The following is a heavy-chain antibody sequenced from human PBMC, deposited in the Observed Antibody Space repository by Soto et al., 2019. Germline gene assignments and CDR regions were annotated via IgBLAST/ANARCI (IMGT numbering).Heavy chain of an antibody. J-gene: IGHJ3*02. V-gene: IGHV3-30*18. D-gene: IGHD3-22*01. Sequence: VGSLRLSCAASGFTFSSYGMHWVRQAPGKGLEWVAVISYDGSNKYYADSVKGRFTISRDNSKNTLYLQMNSLGAEDTAVYYCAKFASSGYYTDAFDIWGQGTMVTVS. CDR2: ISYDGSNK. CDR1: GFTFSSYG. CDR3: AKFASSGYYTDAFDI.